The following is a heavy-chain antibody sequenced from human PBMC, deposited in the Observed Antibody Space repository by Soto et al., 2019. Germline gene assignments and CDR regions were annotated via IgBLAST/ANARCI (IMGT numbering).Heavy chain of an antibody. D-gene: IGHD5-12*01. CDR1: GGSISSYY. Sequence: SATLSLTCTVSGGSISSYYWSWIRQPAGKGLEWIGRIYTSGSTSYNPSLKSRVTMSVDTSKNQFSLKLSSVTAADTAVYYCASETLVATIGNWFDPWGQGTLVTVYS. CDR2: IYTSGST. V-gene: IGHV4-4*07. CDR3: ASETLVATIGNWFDP. J-gene: IGHJ5*02.